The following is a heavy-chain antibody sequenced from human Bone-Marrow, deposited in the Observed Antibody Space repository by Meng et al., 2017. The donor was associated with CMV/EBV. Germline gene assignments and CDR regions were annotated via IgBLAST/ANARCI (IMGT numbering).Heavy chain of an antibody. J-gene: IGHJ4*02. Sequence: GESLKISCTASGFTFGTYWMSWVRQAPGKGLEWVANIKQGGSQKYYADSAKGRFTISRDNAKNSLYLQMNSLRDEDTAVYYCANYYAASGYFKWGQGTLVTVSS. D-gene: IGHD3-22*01. CDR3: ANYYAASGYFK. V-gene: IGHV3-7*01. CDR2: IKQGGSQK. CDR1: GFTFGTYW.